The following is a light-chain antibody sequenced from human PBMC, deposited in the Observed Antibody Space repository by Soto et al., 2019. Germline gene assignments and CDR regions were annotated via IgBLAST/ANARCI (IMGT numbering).Light chain of an antibody. CDR3: EQYHEWPLT. Sequence: ETVMTQSPGTLSVSPGERATLSCRASQSVTSNLAWYQQKPGQAPRLLIYDASARATGIPARFSGSGSGTEFTLTISSLQSEDFAVYYCEQYHEWPLTFGGGTEEEIK. V-gene: IGKV3D-15*01. CDR2: DAS. CDR1: QSVTSN. J-gene: IGKJ4*01.